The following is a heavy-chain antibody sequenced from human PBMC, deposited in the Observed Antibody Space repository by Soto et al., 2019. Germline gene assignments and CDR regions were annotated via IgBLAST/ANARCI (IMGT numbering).Heavy chain of an antibody. CDR3: ARSPKVLGSGRYVLDD. Sequence: ASVKVSCKASGYTFTSYGISWVRQAPGQGLEWMGWISAYNGNTNYAQKLQGRVTMTTDTSTSTAYMELRSLRSDDTAVYYCARSPKVLGSGRYVLDDWGQGTLVTVSS. CDR1: GYTFTSYG. D-gene: IGHD6-19*01. V-gene: IGHV1-18*01. CDR2: ISAYNGNT. J-gene: IGHJ4*02.